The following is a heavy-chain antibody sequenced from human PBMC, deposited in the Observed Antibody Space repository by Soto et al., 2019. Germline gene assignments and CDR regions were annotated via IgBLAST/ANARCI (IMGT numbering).Heavy chain of an antibody. V-gene: IGHV3-33*08. Sequence: PGGSLKLACAASGFTFSNYAMSWVRQAPGKGLEWVAVIWYDGSNKYYADSVKGRFTISRDNSKNTLYLQMNSLRAEDTAVYYCARDSSSSWYHAGVFDIWGKGTMVTVSS. CDR3: ARDSSSSWYHAGVFDI. CDR2: IWYDGSNK. D-gene: IGHD6-13*01. J-gene: IGHJ3*02. CDR1: GFTFSNYA.